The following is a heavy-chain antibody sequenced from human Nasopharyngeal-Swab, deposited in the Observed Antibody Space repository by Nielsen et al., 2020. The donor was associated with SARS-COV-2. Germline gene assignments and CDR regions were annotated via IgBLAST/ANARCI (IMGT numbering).Heavy chain of an antibody. J-gene: IGHJ4*02. V-gene: IGHV1-2*02. D-gene: IGHD3-22*01. CDR2: INPNSGGT. CDR1: GYTFTGYY. Sequence: ASVKVSCKASGYTFTGYYMHWVRQAPGQGLEWMGWINPNSGGTNYAQKFQGRVTMTRDTSISTAYMELSRLRSDDSAVYYCARENYYDSSGLDYWGQGTLVTVSS. CDR3: ARENYYDSSGLDY.